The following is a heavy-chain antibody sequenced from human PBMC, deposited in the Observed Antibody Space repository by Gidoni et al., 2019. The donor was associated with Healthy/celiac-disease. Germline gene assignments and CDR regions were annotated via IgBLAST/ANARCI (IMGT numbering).Heavy chain of an antibody. CDR2: ISAYNGNT. D-gene: IGHD3-9*01. CDR3: ARDWVDDGELRYFDWFHRFDY. Sequence: QVQLVQSGAEVKKPGASLKVSCKASGYTFTSYCISWVRQAPGQEREWMGWISAYNGNTNYAQKLQGRVTMTTDTSTSTAYMELRSLRSDDTAVYYCARDWVDDGELRYFDWFHRFDYWGQGTLVTVSS. CDR1: GYTFTSYC. J-gene: IGHJ4*02. V-gene: IGHV1-18*01.